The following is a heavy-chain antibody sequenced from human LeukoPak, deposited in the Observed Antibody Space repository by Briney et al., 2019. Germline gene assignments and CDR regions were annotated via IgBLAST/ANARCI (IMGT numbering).Heavy chain of an antibody. CDR2: IYTSGST. V-gene: IGHV4-61*02. CDR1: GGSISRGSYY. D-gene: IGHD1-26*01. CDR3: AREGIVGATRFDY. J-gene: IGHJ4*02. Sequence: SETLSLTCTVSGGSISRGSYYWIWIRQPAGKGLEWIGRIYTSGSTNYNPSLKSRVTMSVDTSKNQFSLKLSSVTAADTAVYYCAREGIVGATRFDYWGQGTLVTVSS.